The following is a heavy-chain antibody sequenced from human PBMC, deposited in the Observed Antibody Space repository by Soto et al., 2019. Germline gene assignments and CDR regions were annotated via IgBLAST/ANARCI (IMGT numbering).Heavy chain of an antibody. CDR3: ASGDVSSSWQFDY. Sequence: GESLKISCKGSGYSFTSYWIGWVRQMPGKGPEWMGIIYPGDSDTRYSPSFQGQVTISADKSISTAYLQWSSLKASDTAMYYCASGDVSSSWQFDYCGQGTLVIVSS. CDR1: GYSFTSYW. CDR2: IYPGDSDT. J-gene: IGHJ4*02. D-gene: IGHD6-13*01. V-gene: IGHV5-51*01.